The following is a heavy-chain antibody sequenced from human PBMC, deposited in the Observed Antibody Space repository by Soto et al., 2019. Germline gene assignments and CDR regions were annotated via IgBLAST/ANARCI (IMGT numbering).Heavy chain of an antibody. D-gene: IGHD5-12*01. CDR3: AKGGYSGYDWNYHYMDV. CDR1: GFTFSSYA. CDR2: ISGSGGST. Sequence: EVQLLESGGGLVQPGGSLRLSCAASGFTFSSYAMSWVRQAPGKGLEWVSAISGSGGSTYYADSVKGRFTISRDNSKNTLYLQMNSLRAEDTAVYYCAKGGYSGYDWNYHYMDVWGKGTTVTVSS. V-gene: IGHV3-23*01. J-gene: IGHJ6*03.